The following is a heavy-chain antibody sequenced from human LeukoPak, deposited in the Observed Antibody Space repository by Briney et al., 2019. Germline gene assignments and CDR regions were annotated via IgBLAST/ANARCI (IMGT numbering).Heavy chain of an antibody. CDR2: IYYSGST. CDR3: ARRYDFWSGYPPPLDY. CDR1: GGSISSYY. J-gene: IGHJ4*02. V-gene: IGHV4-59*12. D-gene: IGHD3-3*01. Sequence: SETLSLTCTVSGGSISSYYWSWIRQPPGKGLEWIGYIYYSGSTNYNPSLKSRVTISVDTSKNQFSLKLSSVTAADTAVYYCARRYDFWSGYPPPLDYWGQGTLVTVSS.